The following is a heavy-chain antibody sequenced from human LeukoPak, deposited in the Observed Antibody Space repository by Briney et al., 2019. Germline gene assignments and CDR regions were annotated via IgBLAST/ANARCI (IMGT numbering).Heavy chain of an antibody. J-gene: IGHJ4*02. CDR1: GFTFSSYW. V-gene: IGHV3-74*01. D-gene: IGHD2-21*02. Sequence: PGGSLRLSCAASGFTFSSYWIHWVRQAPGKGLVWVSRINSDGSSTSYADSVKGRFTISRDNAKNTLYLQMNSLRAEDTAVYYCARDDLAYCGGDCLIDYWGQGTLVTVSS. CDR3: ARDDLAYCGGDCLIDY. CDR2: INSDGSST.